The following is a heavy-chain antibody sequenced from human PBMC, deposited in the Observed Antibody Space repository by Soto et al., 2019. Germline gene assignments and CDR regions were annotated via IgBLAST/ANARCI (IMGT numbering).Heavy chain of an antibody. D-gene: IGHD4-17*01. CDR3: ARVSYGDYDSRWFDP. CDR2: IYYSGRT. V-gene: IGHV4-4*02. Sequence: PSETLSLTCAVSGGSFTSNNWWTWGRQPPGQGLEWIGYIYYSGRTNYNPSLKSRVTISVDTSKNQFYLKLSSVTAEDTAVYYCARVSYGDYDSRWFDPWGQGTLVTVS. CDR1: GGSFTSNNW. J-gene: IGHJ5*02.